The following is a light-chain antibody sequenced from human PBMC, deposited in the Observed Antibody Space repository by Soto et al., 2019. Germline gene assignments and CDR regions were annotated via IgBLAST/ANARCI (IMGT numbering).Light chain of an antibody. V-gene: IGKV3-11*01. J-gene: IGKJ5*01. CDR2: DAS. Sequence: ETVLTQSPATLSLSPGESATLSCRASQSVSTYLAWYQQKPGQAPRLLIYDASNRVTGIPARFRGSGSGTDFTLTISSLDPDDFAVYYCQQRSNWQITFGQGTRLEIK. CDR1: QSVSTY. CDR3: QQRSNWQIT.